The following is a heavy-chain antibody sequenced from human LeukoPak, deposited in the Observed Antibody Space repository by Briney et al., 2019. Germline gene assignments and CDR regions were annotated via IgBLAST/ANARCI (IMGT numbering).Heavy chain of an antibody. CDR3: ARIFRYQLVDYYALDV. V-gene: IGHV3-21*01. CDR1: GFTFSSYE. D-gene: IGHD2-2*01. CDR2: ISSNSAYI. Sequence: PGGSLRLSCAASGFTFSSYEMNWVRQAPGKGLEWVSAISSNSAYIYYADSVKGRFTISRDNAKSSVSLQMNSLRDDDTAVYYCARIFRYQLVDYYALDVWGQGTTVTVSS. J-gene: IGHJ6*02.